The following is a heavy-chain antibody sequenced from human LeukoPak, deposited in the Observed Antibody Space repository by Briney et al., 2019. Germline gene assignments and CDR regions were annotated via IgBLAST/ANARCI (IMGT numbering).Heavy chain of an antibody. CDR1: GFTVSGTY. J-gene: IGHJ4*02. V-gene: IGHV3-21*01. CDR3: ARDRDDSSGRLFDY. D-gene: IGHD3-22*01. CDR2: ISSSSSYI. Sequence: SGGSLRLSCAASGFTVSGTYMNWVRQAPGKGLEWVSSISSSSSYIYYADSVKGRFTISRDNAKNSLYLQMNSLRAEDTAVYYCARDRDDSSGRLFDYWGQGTLVTVSS.